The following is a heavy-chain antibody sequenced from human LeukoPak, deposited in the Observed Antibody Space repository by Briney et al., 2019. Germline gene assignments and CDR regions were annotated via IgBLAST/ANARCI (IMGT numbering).Heavy chain of an antibody. CDR3: AKEGRVYLVGAKHPFDY. Sequence: GASLRLSCAASGFTFSSYAMSWVRQAPGKGLEWVSAISGSGGSTYYADSVKGRFTISRDNSKNTLYLQMNSLRAEDTAVYYCAKEGRVYLVGAKHPFDYWGQETLVTVSS. CDR1: GFTFSSYA. D-gene: IGHD1-26*01. V-gene: IGHV3-23*01. CDR2: ISGSGGST. J-gene: IGHJ4*02.